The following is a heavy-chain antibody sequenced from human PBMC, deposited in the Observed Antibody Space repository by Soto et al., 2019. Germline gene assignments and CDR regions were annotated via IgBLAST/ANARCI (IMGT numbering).Heavy chain of an antibody. CDR2: TYYRSKWYN. J-gene: IGHJ3*02. CDR3: ASHAYYYDSSGYYSDAFDI. V-gene: IGHV6-1*01. Sequence: SQTLSLTCAISGDSVSSNSAAWNWIRQSPSRGLEWLGRTYYRSKWYNDYAVSVKSRITINPDTSKNQFFLQLNSVTPEDTAVYYCASHAYYYDSSGYYSDAFDIWGQGTMVTVSS. CDR1: GDSVSSNSAA. D-gene: IGHD3-22*01.